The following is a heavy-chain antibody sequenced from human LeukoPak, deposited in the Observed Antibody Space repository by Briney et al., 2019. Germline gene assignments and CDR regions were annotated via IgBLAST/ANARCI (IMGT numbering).Heavy chain of an antibody. CDR3: ARFETVAAKPFEY. D-gene: IGHD6-19*01. V-gene: IGHV3-21*01. J-gene: IGHJ4*02. Sequence: GGSLRLSCAASGFTFSDYSMNWVRQAPGKGLDWVSSISSTSTYILYADSVKGRFTISRDNARNSLCLQMNSLRAEDTAVYYCARFETVAAKPFEYWGQGTLVTVSS. CDR1: GFTFSDYS. CDR2: ISSTSTYI.